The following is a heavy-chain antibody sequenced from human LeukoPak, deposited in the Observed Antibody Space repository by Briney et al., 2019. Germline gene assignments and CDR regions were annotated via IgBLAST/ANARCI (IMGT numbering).Heavy chain of an antibody. CDR2: INAGNGNT. CDR3: ARDRVGRGDWFDP. V-gene: IGHV1-3*01. Sequence: GASVSVSCTASGYTFTSYAMHWVRQAPGQRLEWMGWINAGNGNTKYSQKFQGRVTITRDTSASTAYMELSSLRSEDTAVYYCARDRVGRGDWFDPWGQGTLVTVSS. CDR1: GYTFTSYA. D-gene: IGHD1-26*01. J-gene: IGHJ5*02.